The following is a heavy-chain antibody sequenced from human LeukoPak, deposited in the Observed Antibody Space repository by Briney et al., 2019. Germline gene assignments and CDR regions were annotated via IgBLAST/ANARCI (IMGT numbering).Heavy chain of an antibody. V-gene: IGHV6-1*01. J-gene: IGHJ4*02. CDR1: VDSVSSNSAA. Sequence: RTLSLTCAISVDSVSSNSAAWNWTRQSPSRGLEWLGRTAMRVEWYTDFAVSVKSRITINTDTSKNQHSLQLDSVTPEDTAVYYCARIGGGNRSFDYWGQGTLVTVSS. D-gene: IGHD4-23*01. CDR2: TAMRVEWYT. CDR3: ARIGGGNRSFDY.